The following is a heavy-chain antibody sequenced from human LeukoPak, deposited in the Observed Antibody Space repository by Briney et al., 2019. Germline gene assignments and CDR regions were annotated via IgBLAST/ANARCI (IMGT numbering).Heavy chain of an antibody. V-gene: IGHV3-30-3*01. J-gene: IGHJ4*02. CDR1: GFTFSSYA. CDR3: ARVWLRLGELSLYGRFGDY. D-gene: IGHD3-16*02. Sequence: GGPLRLSCAASGFTFSSYAMHWVRQAPGKGLEWVAVISYDGSNKYYADSVKGRFTISRDNSKNTLYLQMNSLRAEDTAVYYCARVWLRLGELSLYGRFGDYWGQGTLVTVSS. CDR2: ISYDGSNK.